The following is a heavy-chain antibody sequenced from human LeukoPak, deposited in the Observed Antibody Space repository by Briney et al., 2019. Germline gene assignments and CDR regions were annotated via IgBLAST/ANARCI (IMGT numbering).Heavy chain of an antibody. CDR2: ISYDGSNE. Sequence: GGSLRLSCAASGFTFSSYVMHWVRQAPGKGLEWVAIISYDGSNEYYADSVKGRFTISRDNSKNTLYLQMNSLRAADTAVYYCAKLRFGELGAFYYMDVWGKGTTVTISS. J-gene: IGHJ6*03. CDR3: AKLRFGELGAFYYMDV. CDR1: GFTFSSYV. V-gene: IGHV3-30*04. D-gene: IGHD3-10*01.